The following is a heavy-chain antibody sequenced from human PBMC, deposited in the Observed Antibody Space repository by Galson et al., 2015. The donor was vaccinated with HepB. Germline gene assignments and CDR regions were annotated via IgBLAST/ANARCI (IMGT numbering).Heavy chain of an antibody. CDR1: GFTFSSYA. J-gene: IGHJ1*01. V-gene: IGHV3-23*01. CDR2: ISGSGGST. CDR3: APSAVVALLYFQH. D-gene: IGHD2-2*01. Sequence: SLRLSCAASGFTFSSYAMSWVRQAPGKGLEWVSAISGSGGSTYYADSVKGRFTISRDNSKNTLYLQMNSLRAEDTAVYYCAPSAVVALLYFQHWGQGTLVTVSS.